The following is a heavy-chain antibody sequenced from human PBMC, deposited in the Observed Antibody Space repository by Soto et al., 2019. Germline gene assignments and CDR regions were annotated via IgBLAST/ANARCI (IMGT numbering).Heavy chain of an antibody. CDR3: AREVVDDFWSGGWFDP. CDR1: GYTFTSYY. V-gene: IGHV1-46*01. Sequence: QVQLVQSGAEVKKPGASVKVSCKASGYTFTSYYMHWVRQAPGQGLEWMGIINPSGGSTSYAQKFQGRVTMTRDTSTSTVYMELSCLRSEDTAVYYCAREVVDDFWSGGWFDPWGQGTLVTVSS. J-gene: IGHJ5*02. CDR2: INPSGGST. D-gene: IGHD3-3*01.